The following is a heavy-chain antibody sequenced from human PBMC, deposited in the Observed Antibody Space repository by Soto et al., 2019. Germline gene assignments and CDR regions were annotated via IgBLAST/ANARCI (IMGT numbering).Heavy chain of an antibody. V-gene: IGHV1-24*01. D-gene: IGHD6-19*01. Sequence: AAVKVSCKVSGYTLTELSMHWVRQAPGKGLEWMGGFDPEDGETIYAQKFQGRVTMTEDTSTDTAYMELSSLSSEDTAVYYCAAGGSGWYRVYYYGMDVWGQGSTVTVSS. CDR2: FDPEDGET. J-gene: IGHJ6*02. CDR3: AAGGSGWYRVYYYGMDV. CDR1: GYTLTELS.